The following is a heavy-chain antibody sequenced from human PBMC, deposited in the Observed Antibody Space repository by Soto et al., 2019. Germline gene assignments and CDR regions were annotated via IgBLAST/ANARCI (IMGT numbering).Heavy chain of an antibody. V-gene: IGHV1-18*01. D-gene: IGHD3-3*01. CDR1: GYTFTSYG. CDR2: ISAYNGNT. CDR3: ARVAITIFGVVISLNDY. J-gene: IGHJ4*02. Sequence: ASVKVSCKASGYTFTSYGISWVRQAPGQGLEWMGWISAYNGNTNYAQKLQGRVTMTTDTSTSTAYMELRSLRSDDTAVYYCARVAITIFGVVISLNDYWGQRTPVTVSS.